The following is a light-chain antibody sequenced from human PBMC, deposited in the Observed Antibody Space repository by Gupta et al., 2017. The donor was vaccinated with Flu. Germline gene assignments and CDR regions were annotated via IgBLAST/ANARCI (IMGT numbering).Light chain of an antibody. J-gene: IGKJ1*01. Sequence: EIVLTHSPGTLSLSPGERATLTCRANETVSYDYLAWYQHKPGQAPRLLIYGASNRATGVPDRFSGSGSETEFTLTISRLDPEDFALYFCQQYGALRTFGQGTKV. CDR2: GAS. CDR1: ETVSYDY. V-gene: IGKV3-20*01. CDR3: QQYGALRT.